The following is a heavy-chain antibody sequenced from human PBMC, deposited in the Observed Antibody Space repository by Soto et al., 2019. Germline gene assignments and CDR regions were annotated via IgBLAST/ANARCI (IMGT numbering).Heavy chain of an antibody. CDR2: INSDGSST. CDR1: GFTFSSYW. V-gene: IGHV3-74*01. D-gene: IGHD3-22*01. CDR3: ARGARYYYDSSGYYSDY. Sequence: GGSLRLSCAASGFTFSSYWMHWVRQAPGKGLVWVSRINSDGSSTSYADSVKGRFTISRDNAKNTLYLQMNSLRAEDTAVYYCARGARYYYDSSGYYSDYWGQGTLVTVS. J-gene: IGHJ4*02.